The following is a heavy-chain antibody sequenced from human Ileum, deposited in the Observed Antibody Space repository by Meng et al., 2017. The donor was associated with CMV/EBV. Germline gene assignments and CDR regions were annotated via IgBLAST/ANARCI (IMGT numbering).Heavy chain of an antibody. D-gene: IGHD1-26*01. CDR2: MYFSGIA. J-gene: IGHJ4*02. Sequence: QLQQSGPGLVKPADTLSPTYTASGDPISSGSHSWAWFRQPPGKRLEWIGSMYFSGIADYNPSLKSRVTISLHATQKQFSLRLTSVTAADSAVYFCARDLTNKWFYYWGQGTLVTVSS. CDR3: ARDLTNKWFYY. CDR1: GDPISSGSHS. V-gene: IGHV4-39*07.